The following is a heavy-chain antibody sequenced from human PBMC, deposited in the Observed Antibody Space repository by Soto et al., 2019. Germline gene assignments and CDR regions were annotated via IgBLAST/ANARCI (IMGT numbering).Heavy chain of an antibody. CDR1: GFTFSSYS. CDR2: ISSSSSTI. V-gene: IGHV3-48*01. J-gene: IGHJ4*02. Sequence: EVQLVESGGGLVQPGGSRRLSCAASGFTFSSYSMNWVRQAPGKGLEWVSYISSSSSTIYYADSVKGRFTISRDNAKNSLYLQMNSLRAEDTAVYYCARSVAAAGFDYWGQGTLVTVSS. D-gene: IGHD6-13*01. CDR3: ARSVAAAGFDY.